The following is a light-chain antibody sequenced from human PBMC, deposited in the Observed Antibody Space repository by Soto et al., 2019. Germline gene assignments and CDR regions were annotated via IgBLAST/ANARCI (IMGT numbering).Light chain of an antibody. CDR1: SSDVGGYNY. Sequence: QSVLTQPASVSGSPGQSITISCTGTSSDVGGYNYVSWYQQHPGKAPKFMIYDVSSRPSGASNRFSGSKSGNTASLTISGLQAEDEADYYCCSYTTSNTRQIVFGTGTKLTVL. CDR3: CSYTTSNTRQIV. CDR2: DVS. V-gene: IGLV2-14*03. J-gene: IGLJ1*01.